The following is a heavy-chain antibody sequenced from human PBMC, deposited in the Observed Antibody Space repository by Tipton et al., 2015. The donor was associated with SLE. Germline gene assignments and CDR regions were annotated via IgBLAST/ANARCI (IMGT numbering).Heavy chain of an antibody. CDR1: DGSLSNYY. CDR2: ITRRGKT. Sequence: TLSLTCAVHDGSLSNYYWSWFRRPPGRGLEWIGEITRRGKTNYNPSLKSRVTISVDTSKNQFSLKLSSVTAADTAVYYCARARYFDLWGRGTLVTVSS. V-gene: IGHV4-34*01. J-gene: IGHJ2*01. CDR3: ARARYFDL.